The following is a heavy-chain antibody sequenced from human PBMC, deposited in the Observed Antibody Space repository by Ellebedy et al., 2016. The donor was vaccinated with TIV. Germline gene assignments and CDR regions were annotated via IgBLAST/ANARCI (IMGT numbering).Heavy chain of an antibody. CDR1: GYTFSDYY. D-gene: IGHD1-1*01. V-gene: IGHV1-2*02. CDR2: ISSNRGGS. J-gene: IGHJ3*01. CDR3: ARDLSASGTTAVFGD. Sequence: AASVQVSCKASGYTFSDYYIHWVRQAPGQGLEWMGWISSNRGGSKYAQKFKDRVTMTRDTASSTTYMEQSSRRSDDTAVYYCARDLSASGTTAVFGDWGQGTMVTVSS.